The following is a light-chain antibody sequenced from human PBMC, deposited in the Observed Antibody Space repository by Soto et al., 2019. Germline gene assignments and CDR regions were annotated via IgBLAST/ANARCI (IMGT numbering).Light chain of an antibody. V-gene: IGKV1-39*01. Sequence: DIQMTPSPSSLSSSVGAIFAITCRSSQRISTHLKWYQQKPGKAPNLLIYAAYNLQSGLPSRFSGSGSGTDFTLTISSLQPEEFETYCCQQSYSTPRTFGQGPKVDI. CDR3: QQSYSTPRT. CDR1: QRISTH. CDR2: AAY. J-gene: IGKJ1*01.